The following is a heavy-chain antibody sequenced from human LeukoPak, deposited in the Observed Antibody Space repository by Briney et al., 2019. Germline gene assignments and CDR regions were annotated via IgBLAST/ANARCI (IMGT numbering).Heavy chain of an antibody. Sequence: ASVKVSCKASGYTFTSYDINWVRQATGQGLEWMGWMNPNSGNTNYAQKLQGRVTMTTDTSTSTAYMELRSLRSDDTAVYYCARSYNWNSYRFDYWGQGTLVTVSS. CDR2: MNPNSGNT. CDR1: GYTFTSYD. J-gene: IGHJ4*02. D-gene: IGHD1-7*01. V-gene: IGHV1-18*01. CDR3: ARSYNWNSYRFDY.